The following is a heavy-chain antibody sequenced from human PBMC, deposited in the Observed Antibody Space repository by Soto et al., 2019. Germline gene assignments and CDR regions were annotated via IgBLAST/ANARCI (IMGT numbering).Heavy chain of an antibody. CDR3: ARDAGIAAAGKNYYYYGMDV. J-gene: IGHJ6*02. CDR2: ISAYNGNT. D-gene: IGHD6-13*01. V-gene: IGHV1-18*01. CDR1: GYTFTSYG. Sequence: ASVKVSCKASGYTFTSYGISWVRQAPGQGLEWMGWISAYNGNTNYAQKLQGRVTMTTDTSTSTAYMELRSLRSDDTAVYYCARDAGIAAAGKNYYYYGMDVWGQGTTVTVS.